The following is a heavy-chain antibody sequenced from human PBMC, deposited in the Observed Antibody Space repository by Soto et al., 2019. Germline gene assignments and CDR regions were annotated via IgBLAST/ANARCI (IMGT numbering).Heavy chain of an antibody. CDR3: ARDYYSSTWSEGD. CDR2: ISTDGSNI. CDR1: GFPFISYS. Sequence: GGSHRLSCTSSGFPFISYSTNWVRQATGKGLEWISYISTDGSNIYYADSVKGRFTISRDNAKNSLYLQINSLRAEDTAVYYCARDYYSSTWSEGDWGQGTLVTVS. J-gene: IGHJ4*02. D-gene: IGHD6-13*01. V-gene: IGHV3-48*01.